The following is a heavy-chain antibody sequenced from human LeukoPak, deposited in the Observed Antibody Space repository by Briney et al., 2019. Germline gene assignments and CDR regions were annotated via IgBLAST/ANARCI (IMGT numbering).Heavy chain of an antibody. CDR1: GGSFSGYY. Sequence: ETLSLTCAVYGGSFSGYYWSWIRQPPGKGLEWIGEINHSGSTNYNPSLKSRVTISVDTSKNQFSLKLSSVTAADTAVYYCAREGGGYSYGHGRDDAFDIWGQGTMVTVSS. D-gene: IGHD5-18*01. V-gene: IGHV4-34*01. J-gene: IGHJ3*02. CDR2: INHSGST. CDR3: AREGGGYSYGHGRDDAFDI.